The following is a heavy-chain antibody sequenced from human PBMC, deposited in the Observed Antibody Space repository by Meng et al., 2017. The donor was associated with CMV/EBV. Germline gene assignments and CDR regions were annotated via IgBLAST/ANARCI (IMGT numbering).Heavy chain of an antibody. CDR1: TFSSYA. D-gene: IGHD2-2*01. Sequence: TFSSYAMSWVRQAPGKGLEWVSVIYSGGSSTYYADSVKGRFTISRDNSKNTLYLQMNSLRAEDTAVYYCAKGARYCSSTSCYSWFDPWGQGTLVTVSS. V-gene: IGHV3-23*03. CDR2: IYSGGSST. CDR3: AKGARYCSSTSCYSWFDP. J-gene: IGHJ5*02.